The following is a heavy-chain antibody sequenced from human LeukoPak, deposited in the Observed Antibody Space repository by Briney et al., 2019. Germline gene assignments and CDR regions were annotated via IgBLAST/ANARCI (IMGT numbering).Heavy chain of an antibody. CDR1: GFTFSSYG. V-gene: IGHV3-30*03. Sequence: GGSLRLSCAASGFTFSSYGMHWVRQAPGKGLEWVAVISYDGSNKYYADSVKGRFTISRDNSKNTLYLQMNSLRAEDTAVYYCAREDSGYDFDYWGQGTLVTVSS. J-gene: IGHJ4*02. D-gene: IGHD5-12*01. CDR3: AREDSGYDFDY. CDR2: ISYDGSNK.